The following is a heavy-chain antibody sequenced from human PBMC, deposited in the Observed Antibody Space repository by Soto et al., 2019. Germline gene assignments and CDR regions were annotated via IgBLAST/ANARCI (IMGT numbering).Heavy chain of an antibody. J-gene: IGHJ6*02. CDR3: ARDLAAAGYYYYGMDV. Sequence: PGGSLRLSCAASGFTVSSNYMSWVRQAPGKGLEWVSVIYSGGSTYYADSVKGRFTISRHNSKNTLYLQMNSLRAEDTAVYYCARDLAAAGYYYYGMDVWGQGTTVTVSS. CDR1: GFTVSSNY. CDR2: IYSGGST. V-gene: IGHV3-53*04. D-gene: IGHD6-13*01.